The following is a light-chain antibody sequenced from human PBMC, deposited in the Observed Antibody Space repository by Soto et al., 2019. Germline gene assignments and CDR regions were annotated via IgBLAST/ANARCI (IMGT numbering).Light chain of an antibody. CDR3: QQYGSSPLLT. V-gene: IGKV3-20*01. Sequence: EIVLKQSPGTLSLSPGERATLSCRASQSVSSSYLAWYQQKPGQAPRLLIYGASSRATGIPDRFSGSGSGTDFTLTISRLEPEDFAVYYCQQYGSSPLLTF. CDR1: QSVSSSY. CDR2: GAS. J-gene: IGKJ4*01.